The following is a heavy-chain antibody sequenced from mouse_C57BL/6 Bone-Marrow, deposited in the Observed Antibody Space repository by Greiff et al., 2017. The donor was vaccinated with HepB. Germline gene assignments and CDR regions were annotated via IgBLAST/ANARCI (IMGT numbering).Heavy chain of an antibody. CDR2: IYPRSGNT. CDR3: ARGGDGRYYYAMDY. D-gene: IGHD1-1*01. V-gene: IGHV1-81*01. CDR1: GYTFTSYG. Sequence: VKLQESGAELARPGASVKLSCKASGYTFTSYGISWVKQRTGQGLEWIGEIYPRSGNTYYNEKFKGKATLTADKSSSTAYMELRSLTSEDSAVYFCARGGDGRYYYAMDYWGQGTSVTVSS. J-gene: IGHJ4*01.